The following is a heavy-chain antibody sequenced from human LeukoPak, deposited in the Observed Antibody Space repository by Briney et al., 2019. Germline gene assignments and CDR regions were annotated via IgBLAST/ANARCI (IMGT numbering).Heavy chain of an antibody. CDR1: GGSISSSNW. Sequence: SETLSLTCAFPGGSISSSNWWSWFRQPPGKGLEWIGSIYYSGSTYYNPSLKSRVTISVDTSKNQFSLKLSSVTAADTAVYYCAKQAQSYYYFDYRGQGTLVTVSS. CDR2: IYYSGST. D-gene: IGHD3-10*01. CDR3: AKQAQSYYYFDY. V-gene: IGHV4-39*01. J-gene: IGHJ4*02.